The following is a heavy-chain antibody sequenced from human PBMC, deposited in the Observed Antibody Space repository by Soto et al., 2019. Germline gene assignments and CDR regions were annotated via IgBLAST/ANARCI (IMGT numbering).Heavy chain of an antibody. CDR2: ISSSSSTI. D-gene: IGHD3-9*01. CDR1: GFTFSSYS. CDR3: ASDVPLLRYFDWLPPGFDY. V-gene: IGHV3-48*01. J-gene: IGHJ4*02. Sequence: PGGSLRLSCAASGFTFSSYSMNWVRQAPGKGLEWVSYISSSSSTIYYADSVKGRFTISRDNAKNSLYLQMNSLRAEDTAVYYCASDVPLLRYFDWLPPGFDYWGQGTLVTVSS.